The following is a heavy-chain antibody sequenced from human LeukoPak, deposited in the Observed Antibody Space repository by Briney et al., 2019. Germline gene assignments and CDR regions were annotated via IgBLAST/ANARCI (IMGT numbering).Heavy chain of an antibody. Sequence: GGSLRLSCAASGFTFSSYSMNWVRQAPGKGLEWVSSISSSSSYIYYADSVKGRFTISRDNAKNSLYLQMHSLRAEDTAVYYCVRDNPRCCGVVPANIDDYWGQGTLVTVSS. V-gene: IGHV3-21*01. CDR1: GFTFSSYS. CDR3: VRDNPRCCGVVPANIDDY. D-gene: IGHD2-2*01. J-gene: IGHJ4*02. CDR2: ISSSSSYI.